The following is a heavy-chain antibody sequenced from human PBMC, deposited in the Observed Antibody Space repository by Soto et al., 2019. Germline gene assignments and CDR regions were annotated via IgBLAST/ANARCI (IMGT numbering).Heavy chain of an antibody. Sequence: QVQLVQSGAEVKKPGASVKVSCKASGYTFTSYDINWVRQATGQGLEWMGWMNPNSGNTDYAQKFQGRVTMTRNTSISKAYMELSSLRSEDTAVYYWARGPLRFLEWRSPLGDYYGMDVWGQGTTVNVSS. CDR2: MNPNSGNT. CDR3: ARGPLRFLEWRSPLGDYYGMDV. CDR1: GYTFTSYD. J-gene: IGHJ6*02. V-gene: IGHV1-8*01. D-gene: IGHD3-3*01.